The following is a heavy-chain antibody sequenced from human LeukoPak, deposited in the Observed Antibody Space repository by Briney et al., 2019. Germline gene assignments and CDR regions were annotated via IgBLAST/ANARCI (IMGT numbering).Heavy chain of an antibody. J-gene: IGHJ4*02. CDR3: AREEVAYNWNDSYFDY. CDR2: IYYSGST. V-gene: IGHV4-59*01. CDR1: GGSISSYY. Sequence: KASETLSLTCTVSGGSISSYYWSWIRQPPGKGLEWIGYIYYSGSTNYNPSLKSRVTISVDTSKNQFSLKLSSVTAADTAVYYCAREEVAYNWNDSYFDYWGQGTLVTVSS. D-gene: IGHD1-20*01.